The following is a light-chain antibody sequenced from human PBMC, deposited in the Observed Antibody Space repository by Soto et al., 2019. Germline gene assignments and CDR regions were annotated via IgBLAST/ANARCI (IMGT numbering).Light chain of an antibody. V-gene: IGLV2-23*01. Sequence: QSALTQPASVSGSPGQSITISCTGTSSDVGSYNLVSWYQQHPGKAPKLMIYEGSKRPSGVSNRFSGSQSGNTDSLTISGLQAEDEADYYCCSYAGSSTWVFGGGTKLTVL. CDR3: CSYAGSSTWV. CDR2: EGS. J-gene: IGLJ3*02. CDR1: SSDVGSYNL.